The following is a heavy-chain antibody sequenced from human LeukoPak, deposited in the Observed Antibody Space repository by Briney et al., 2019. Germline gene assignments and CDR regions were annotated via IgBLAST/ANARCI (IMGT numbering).Heavy chain of an antibody. J-gene: IGHJ4*02. CDR1: GGSISSSSYY. CDR2: IYYSGST. V-gene: IGHV4-39*01. D-gene: IGHD5-12*01. Sequence: PSETLSLTCTVSGGSISSSSYYWGWIRQPPGKGLEWIGSIYYSGSTYYNPSLKSRVTISVDTSKNQFSLKLSSVTAADTAVYYCARPYSGYASGDYWGQGTLVTVSS. CDR3: ARPYSGYASGDY.